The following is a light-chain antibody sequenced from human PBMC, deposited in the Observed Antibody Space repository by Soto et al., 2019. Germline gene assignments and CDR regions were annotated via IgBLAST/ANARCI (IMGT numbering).Light chain of an antibody. CDR1: QSVSSS. CDR3: QQSNNWPKT. V-gene: IGKV3-15*01. J-gene: IGKJ1*01. CDR2: DAS. Sequence: EIVMTQSPATLSVSPGETATLSCRASQSVSSSLAWYQQKPGQAPRLLISDASTRAAGLPARFSGSGSGTEFTLTTSSLPSEDFAVYFCQQSNNWPKTFGQGTKVEIK.